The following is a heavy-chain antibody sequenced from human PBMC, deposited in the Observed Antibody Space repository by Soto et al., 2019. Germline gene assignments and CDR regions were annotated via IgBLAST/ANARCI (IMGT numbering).Heavy chain of an antibody. D-gene: IGHD3-10*01. CDR3: TRWCFGEFVYYFDY. Sequence: QVQLVQSGAEVKKPGASVKVSCKTSGYTFTTYGISWVRQAPGQGLEWMGWISPYNGNTKYAQKLQGRVTMTADTSTSTAYMDLRSLTSDDTAVYYCTRWCFGEFVYYFDYWGQGTLVTVSS. CDR1: GYTFTTYG. V-gene: IGHV1-18*01. J-gene: IGHJ4*02. CDR2: ISPYNGNT.